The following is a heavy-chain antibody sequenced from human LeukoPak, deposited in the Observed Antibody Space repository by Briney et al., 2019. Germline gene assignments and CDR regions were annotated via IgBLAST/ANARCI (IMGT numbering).Heavy chain of an antibody. V-gene: IGHV5-51*01. D-gene: IGHD2-15*01. CDR3: ARPGYCSGGSCYGFDY. Sequence: GEPLKISCKGSGYSFFSYWIGWVRQMPGKGLEWLGIIYPGDSDTRYSPSFQGQVTISADKSINTAYLQWSSLKASDTAMYYCARPGYCSGGSCYGFDYWGQGTLVTVSS. CDR1: GYSFFSYW. J-gene: IGHJ4*02. CDR2: IYPGDSDT.